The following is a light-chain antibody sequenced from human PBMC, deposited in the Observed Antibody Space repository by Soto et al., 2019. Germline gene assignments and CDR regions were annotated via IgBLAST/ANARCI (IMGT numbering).Light chain of an antibody. CDR2: GAS. V-gene: IGKV3D-20*02. J-gene: IGKJ5*01. CDR1: QSVSSSY. CDR3: QQFNKWPYT. Sequence: EIVLTQSPGTLSLSPGERATLSCRASQSVSSSYLAWYQQKPGQAPRLLIYGASSRATGIPDRFSGSGSGTDFTLTISRLEPEDFALYFCQQFNKWPYTFGQGTRLEIK.